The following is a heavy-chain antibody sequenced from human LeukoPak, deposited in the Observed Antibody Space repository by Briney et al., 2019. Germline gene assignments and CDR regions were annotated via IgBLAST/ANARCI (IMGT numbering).Heavy chain of an antibody. CDR3: AKDRFCSNNICHGDFDY. D-gene: IGHD2-8*01. V-gene: IGHV3-23*01. CDR2: ISGSGGDT. Sequence: GGSLRLSCAAPGFTFSNYAMSWVRQAPGKGLEWVSGISGSGGDTYYADSVKGRFTISRDNSKNTLYLQMNSLRAEDTAVYYCAKDRFCSNNICHGDFDYWGQGTLVAVSS. CDR1: GFTFSNYA. J-gene: IGHJ4*02.